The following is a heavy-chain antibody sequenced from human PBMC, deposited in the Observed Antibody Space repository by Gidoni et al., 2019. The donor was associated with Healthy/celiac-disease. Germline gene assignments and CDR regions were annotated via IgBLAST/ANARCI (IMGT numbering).Heavy chain of an antibody. CDR1: GGSFSGYY. V-gene: IGHV4-34*01. J-gene: IGHJ6*02. CDR2: INHSGST. D-gene: IGHD6-13*01. Sequence: QVQLQQWGAGLLKPSETLSLTCAVYGGSFSGYYWSWFRQPPGKGLEWIGEINHSGSTNYNPSLKSRVTISVDTSKNQFSLKLSSVTAADTAVYYCARGRAAAAYYYGMDVWGQGTTVTVSS. CDR3: ARGRAAAAYYYGMDV.